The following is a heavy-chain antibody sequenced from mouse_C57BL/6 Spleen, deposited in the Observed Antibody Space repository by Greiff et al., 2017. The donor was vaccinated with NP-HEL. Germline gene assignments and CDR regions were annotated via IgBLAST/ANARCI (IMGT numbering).Heavy chain of an antibody. CDR1: GYTFTDYE. V-gene: IGHV1-15*01. D-gene: IGHD2-4*01. Sequence: VQLQQSGAELVRPGASVTLSCKASGYTFTDYEMHWVKQTPVHGLEWIGAIEPETGGTAYTQKFKGKAILTADKSSSTAYMELRSLTSEDSAVYYCTRDYAYYFDYWGQGTTLTVSS. CDR3: TRDYAYYFDY. CDR2: IEPETGGT. J-gene: IGHJ2*01.